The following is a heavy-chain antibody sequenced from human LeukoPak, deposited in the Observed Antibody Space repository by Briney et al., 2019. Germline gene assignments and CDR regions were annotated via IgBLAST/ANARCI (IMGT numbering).Heavy chain of an antibody. CDR3: ARANALYCSSTSCLFDY. CDR1: GYTCTDYY. D-gene: IGHD2-2*01. Sequence: ASVKVSCKASGYTCTDYYIHWVRQAPGQGLEWMAWINPNSGGTYYAQNFHDRITLTRDTSISTAYTELSRLRSDDTAIYYCARANALYCSSTSCLFDYWGQGTLVTVSS. V-gene: IGHV1-2*02. J-gene: IGHJ4*02. CDR2: INPNSGGT.